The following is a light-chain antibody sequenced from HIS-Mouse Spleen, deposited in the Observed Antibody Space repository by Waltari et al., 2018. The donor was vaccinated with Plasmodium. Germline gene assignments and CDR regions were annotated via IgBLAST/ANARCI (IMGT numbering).Light chain of an antibody. J-gene: IGLJ2*01. CDR1: NIGSKS. CDR2: DDS. CDR3: QVWDSSSDHPV. Sequence: SYVLTQPPSVSVAPGKTARINWGGTNIGSKSVHGYQQKPGQAPVLVVYDDSDRPPGIPERFSGSNSGNTATLTISRVEAGDEADYYCQVWDSSSDHPVFGGGTKLTVL. V-gene: IGLV3-21*03.